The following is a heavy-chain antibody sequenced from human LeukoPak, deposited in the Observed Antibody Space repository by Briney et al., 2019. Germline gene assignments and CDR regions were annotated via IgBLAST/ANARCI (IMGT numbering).Heavy chain of an antibody. V-gene: IGHV4-59*01. D-gene: IGHD6-19*01. CDR3: ARDLGIAVAGTVTSSGFDY. Sequence: SETLSLTCTVSGGSISSYYWSWIRQPPEKGLEWIGYIYYSGSTNYNPSLKSRVTISVDTSKNQFSLKLSSVTAADTAVYYCARDLGIAVAGTVTSSGFDYWGQGTLVTVSS. CDR1: GGSISSYY. CDR2: IYYSGST. J-gene: IGHJ4*02.